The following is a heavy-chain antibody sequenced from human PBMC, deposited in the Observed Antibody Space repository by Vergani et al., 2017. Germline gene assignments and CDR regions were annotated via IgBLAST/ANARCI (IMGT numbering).Heavy chain of an antibody. J-gene: IGHJ6*02. CDR3: ARGPPRRDTAMVRSWYYGMDV. CDR2: INHSGST. D-gene: IGHD5-18*01. V-gene: IGHV4-34*01. CDR1: GGSFSGYY. Sequence: QVQLQQWGAGLLKPSETLSLTCAVYGGSFSGYYWSWIRQPPGKGLEWIGEINHSGSTNYNPSLKSRVTISVDTSKNQFSLKLSPVTAADTAVYYCARGPPRRDTAMVRSWYYGMDVWGQGTTVTVSS.